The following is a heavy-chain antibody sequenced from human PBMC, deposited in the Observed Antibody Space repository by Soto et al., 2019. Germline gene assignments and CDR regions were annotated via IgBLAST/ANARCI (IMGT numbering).Heavy chain of an antibody. V-gene: IGHV3-48*03. CDR3: AISQDRGGRTTFIY. CDR2: ISDSRGTI. Sequence: PGGSLRLSCTASGFTFSSYEMNWVRQAPGKGLEWLSYISDSRGTIYYADSVKGRFTISRDNAKNSLYLQMKSLRAEDTALYYCAISQDRGGRTTFIYWGQGTQVTVSS. D-gene: IGHD3-16*01. J-gene: IGHJ4*02. CDR1: GFTFSSYE.